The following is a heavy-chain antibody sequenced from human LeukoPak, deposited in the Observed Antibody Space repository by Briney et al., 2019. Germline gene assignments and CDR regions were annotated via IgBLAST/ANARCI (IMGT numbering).Heavy chain of an antibody. CDR2: ITGSSSHT. CDR3: ARHLSGVTGYSYGRGIDY. V-gene: IGHV3-21*01. CDR1: GFIFSSYN. Sequence: GGSLRLSCSASGFIFSSYNMNWVRQAPGQALEWVSSITGSSSHTFYADSVRGRYTIFRDNAQKSLYLQMDSLTAEDTAVYYCARHLSGVTGYSYGRGIDYWGQGTLVTVSS. D-gene: IGHD5-18*01. J-gene: IGHJ4*02.